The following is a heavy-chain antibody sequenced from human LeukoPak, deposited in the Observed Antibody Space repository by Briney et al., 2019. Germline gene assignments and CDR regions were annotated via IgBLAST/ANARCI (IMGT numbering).Heavy chain of an antibody. CDR2: IRSDGSDK. D-gene: IGHD2-2*01. CDR3: ARDSCSSKTCLDY. Sequence: PGGSLRLSCAASGFIFSSFGMHWARQAPGKGLEWVAAIRSDGSDKYFADSVKGRFTISRDKSKSTMYLQMDTLGAEDTAVYYCARDSCSSKTCLDYWGQGTLVTVSS. J-gene: IGHJ4*02. CDR1: GFIFSSFG. V-gene: IGHV3-33*01.